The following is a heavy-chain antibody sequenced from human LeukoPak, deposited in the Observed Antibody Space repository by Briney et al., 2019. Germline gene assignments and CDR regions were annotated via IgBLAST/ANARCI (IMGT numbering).Heavy chain of an antibody. J-gene: IGHJ4*02. V-gene: IGHV4-59*08. CDR3: AGHHPRNTVDF. D-gene: IGHD2/OR15-2a*01. CDR1: GGSISSYY. Sequence: KPSETLSLTCTVSGGSISSYYWSWIRQPPGKGLEWIAYISDIGSINYNPSLKSRVTISLDTSKNQFSLKLSSMTAADTAVYYCAGHHPRNTVDFWGQGTLVTVSS. CDR2: ISDIGSI.